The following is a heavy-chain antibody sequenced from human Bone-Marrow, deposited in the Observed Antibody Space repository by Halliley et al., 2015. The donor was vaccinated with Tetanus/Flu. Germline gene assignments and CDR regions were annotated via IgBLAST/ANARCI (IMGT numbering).Heavy chain of an antibody. Sequence: SLRLSCVASGFTFSNYDMNRLRQAPGKGPEWVSSISSRGDITYYADSVEGRFTISRDNAKNSLSLQMNSLRVEDTALYYCATRGLSFWGQGAQVTVSS. CDR1: GFTFSNYD. V-gene: IGHV3-48*03. CDR3: ATRGLSF. CDR2: ISSRGDIT. J-gene: IGHJ4*02. D-gene: IGHD5-12*01.